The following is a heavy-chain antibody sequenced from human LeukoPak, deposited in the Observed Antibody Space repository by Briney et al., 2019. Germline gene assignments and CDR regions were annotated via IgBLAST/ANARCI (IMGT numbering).Heavy chain of an antibody. D-gene: IGHD3-16*01. CDR1: GYTFTGYY. V-gene: IGHV1-2*02. CDR2: INPNSGGT. CDR3: ARDLGGAYNWFDP. J-gene: IGHJ5*02. Sequence: ASVKVSCKASGYTFTGYYMHWVRQAPGQGLEWMGWINPNSGGTNYAQKFQGRVTMTRDTSISTAYMELSRLRSGDTAVYYCARDLGGAYNWFDPWGQGTLVTVSS.